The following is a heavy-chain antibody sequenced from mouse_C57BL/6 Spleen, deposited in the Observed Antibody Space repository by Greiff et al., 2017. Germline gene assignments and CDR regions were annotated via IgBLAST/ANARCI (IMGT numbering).Heavy chain of an antibody. Sequence: QVQLKQSGPELVKPGASVKISCKASGYAFSSSWMNWVKQRPGTGLEWIGRIYPGDGDTNYNGKFKGKATLTADKSSSTAYMHLSSLTSEDSAVYDDSSGITTVVATRAMDYWGQGTLVTVS. CDR3: SSGITTVVATRAMDY. V-gene: IGHV1-82*01. CDR1: GYAFSSSW. D-gene: IGHD1-1*01. CDR2: IYPGDGDT. J-gene: IGHJ4*01.